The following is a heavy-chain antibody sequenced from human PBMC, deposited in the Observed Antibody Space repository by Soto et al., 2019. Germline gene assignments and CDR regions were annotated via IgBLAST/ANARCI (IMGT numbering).Heavy chain of an antibody. CDR2: ITNTGGDT. Sequence: EVQLLESGGDLVQPGGSLRLSCAASGFTFSSNVMSWVRQAPGKGLEWVSVITNTGGDTVYADSVKGRFTMSRDNSKNILYLQMTNLRAEDTAIYYCARASGESYPGSRVFDSWGQGTRVTVSS. CDR3: ARASGESYPGSRVFDS. V-gene: IGHV3-23*01. D-gene: IGHD3-10*01. CDR1: GFTFSSNV. J-gene: IGHJ4*02.